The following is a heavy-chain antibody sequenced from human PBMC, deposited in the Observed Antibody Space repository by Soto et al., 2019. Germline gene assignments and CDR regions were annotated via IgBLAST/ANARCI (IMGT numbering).Heavy chain of an antibody. CDR2: ISAYNGNT. J-gene: IGHJ5*02. D-gene: IGHD2-15*01. CDR1: GYTFTSYC. Sequence: ASVKVSCKASGYTFTSYCISWVRQAPGQGLEWMGWISAYNGNTNYAQKLQGRVTMTTDTSTSTAYMELRSLRSDDTAVYYCARSSLGYCSGGSCYHNWFDPWGQGTLVTVSS. CDR3: ARSSLGYCSGGSCYHNWFDP. V-gene: IGHV1-18*01.